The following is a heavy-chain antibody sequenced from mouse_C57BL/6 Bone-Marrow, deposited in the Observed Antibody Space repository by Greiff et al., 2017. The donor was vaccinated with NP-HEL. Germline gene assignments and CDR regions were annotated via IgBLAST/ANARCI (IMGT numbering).Heavy chain of an antibody. D-gene: IGHD2-5*01. V-gene: IGHV1-54*01. CDR2: INPGSGGT. CDR3: ARSDYSNYWYFDV. Sequence: VQLQQSGAELVRPGTSVKVSCKASGYAFTNYLIEWVKQRPGQGLEWIGVINPGSGGTNYNEKFKGKATLTADKSSSTAYMQLSSLTSEDSAVYCGARSDYSNYWYFDVWGTGTTVTVSS. J-gene: IGHJ1*03. CDR1: GYAFTNYL.